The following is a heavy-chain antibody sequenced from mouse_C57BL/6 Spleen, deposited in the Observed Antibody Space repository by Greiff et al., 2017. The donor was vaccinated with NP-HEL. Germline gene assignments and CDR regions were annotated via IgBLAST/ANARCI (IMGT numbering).Heavy chain of an antibody. CDR2: IHPNSGST. J-gene: IGHJ1*03. CDR3: ARITTVVNGYFDV. Sequence: VQLQQSGAELMKPGASVKLSCKASGYTFTSYWMHWVKQRPGQGLEWIGMIHPNSGSTNYNEKFKSKATLTVDKSSSTAYMQLSSLTSEDSAVYYCARITTVVNGYFDVWGTGTTVTVSS. D-gene: IGHD1-1*01. CDR1: GYTFTSYW. V-gene: IGHV1-64*01.